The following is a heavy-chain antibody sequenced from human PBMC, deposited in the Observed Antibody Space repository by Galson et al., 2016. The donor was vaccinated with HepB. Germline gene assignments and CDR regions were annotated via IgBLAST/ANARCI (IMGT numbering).Heavy chain of an antibody. J-gene: IGHJ4*02. V-gene: IGHV4-59*11. CDR3: SGRRGSSGWYPFDY. D-gene: IGHD6-19*01. CDR1: GDSISPHF. CDR2: IYYDGTT. Sequence: SETLSLTCAVSGDSISPHFWHWIRHFPGRGLEWIGSIYYDGTTNYSPSLKGRLMMSVDTSENRFSLNLHSVTTADTAVYYCSGRRGSSGWYPFDYWVQGILVTVSS.